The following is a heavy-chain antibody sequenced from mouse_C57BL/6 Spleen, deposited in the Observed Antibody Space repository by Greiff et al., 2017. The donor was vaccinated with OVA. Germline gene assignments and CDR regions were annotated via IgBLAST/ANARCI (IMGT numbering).Heavy chain of an antibody. J-gene: IGHJ1*03. CDR1: GYTFTSYW. CDR2: IYPGSGST. V-gene: IGHV1-55*01. Sequence: QVQLQQPGAELVKPGASVKMSCKASGYTFTSYWITWVKQRPGQGLEWIGDIYPGSGSTNYNEKFKSKATLTVDTSSSTAYMQLSSLTSEDSAVDYCASGLRGDWYFDVWGTGTTVTVSS. CDR3: ASGLRGDWYFDV. D-gene: IGHD2-4*01.